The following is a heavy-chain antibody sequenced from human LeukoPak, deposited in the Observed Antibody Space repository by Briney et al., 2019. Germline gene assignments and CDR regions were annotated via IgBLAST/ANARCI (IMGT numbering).Heavy chain of an antibody. CDR3: ATGLSGGWYYFDD. J-gene: IGHJ4*02. Sequence: GGSLRLSCAASRFNFSTYAMSWVRQAPGKGLEWVSIISGSGGRIYYADSVKGRFTISRDNSKNTLFLQINSLRAEDTAVYYCATGLSGGWYYFDDWGQGTLVTVSS. CDR1: RFNFSTYA. D-gene: IGHD6-19*01. CDR2: ISGSGGRI. V-gene: IGHV3-23*01.